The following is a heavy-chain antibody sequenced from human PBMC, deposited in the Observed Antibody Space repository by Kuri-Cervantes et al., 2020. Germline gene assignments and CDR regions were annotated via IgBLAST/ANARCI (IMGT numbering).Heavy chain of an antibody. Sequence: ASVKVSCKASGYTFNSYHIHWVRQAPGQGLEWLGIINPSGGSTSYAQKFQGRVTMTRDTSTSTVYMELSSLRSDDTAVYYCARDLAWVVVAAVWAVDAFDIWGQGTMVTVSS. J-gene: IGHJ3*02. D-gene: IGHD2-15*01. V-gene: IGHV1-46*02. CDR2: INPSGGST. CDR1: GYTFNSYH. CDR3: ARDLAWVVVAAVWAVDAFDI.